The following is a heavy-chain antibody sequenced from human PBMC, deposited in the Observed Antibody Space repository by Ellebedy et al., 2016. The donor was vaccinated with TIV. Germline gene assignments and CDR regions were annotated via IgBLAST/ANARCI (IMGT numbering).Heavy chain of an antibody. J-gene: IGHJ6*02. CDR3: ARVQLEFNYGMDV. V-gene: IGHV3-53*01. CDR2: IYSGGST. D-gene: IGHD1-1*01. Sequence: GESLKISXAASGFTVSSNYMSWVRQAPGKGLEWVSVIYSGGSTYYADSVRGRFTISRDNSKNTLYLQMNSLRAEDTAVYYCARVQLEFNYGMDVWGQGTTVTVSS. CDR1: GFTVSSNY.